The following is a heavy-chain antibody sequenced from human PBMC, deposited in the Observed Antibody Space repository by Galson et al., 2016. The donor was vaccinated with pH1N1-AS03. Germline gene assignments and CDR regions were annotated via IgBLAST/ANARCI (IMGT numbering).Heavy chain of an antibody. D-gene: IGHD1-26*01. CDR2: IKEDGSEN. CDR1: GFTFRSYW. CDR3: ARSIVGRFTYYLDK. Sequence: SLRLSCAASGFTFRSYWMSWVRQAPGKGLEWVANIKEDGSENYFVASVKGRFTISRDNAKNSLYLQMNSLRAEDTAVYYCARSIVGRFTYYLDKWGQGTLVTVSS. V-gene: IGHV3-7*01. J-gene: IGHJ4*02.